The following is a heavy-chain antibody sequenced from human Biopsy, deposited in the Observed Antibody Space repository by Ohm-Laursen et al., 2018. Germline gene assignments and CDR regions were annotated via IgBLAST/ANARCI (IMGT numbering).Heavy chain of an antibody. V-gene: IGHV4-31*03. D-gene: IGHD3-16*01. Sequence: SETLSLTCTVSGVSMNTGTYYWTWIRQNPATGLEWIGYVHKSGNTLYNPSLKSRLSISVDTSGNQFSLKLTSVTAADTALYYCTRAGGGKIYGLWGQGTLVTASS. CDR1: GVSMNTGTYY. CDR2: VHKSGNT. J-gene: IGHJ4*02. CDR3: TRAGGGKIYGL.